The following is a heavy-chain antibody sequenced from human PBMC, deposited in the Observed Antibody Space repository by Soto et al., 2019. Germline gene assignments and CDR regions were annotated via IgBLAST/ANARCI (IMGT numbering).Heavy chain of an antibody. V-gene: IGHV1-8*01. Sequence: QVQLVQSGAEVKKPGASVKVSCKASGYTFTSYDINWVRQATGQGLEWMGWMNPNSGNTGYAQKFQGRVTMTRYTSISTAYMELSSLRSEDTAVYYCARGRMTTVTRTYYYGMDVWGQGTTVTVSS. CDR3: ARGRMTTVTRTYYYGMDV. CDR1: GYTFTSYD. CDR2: MNPNSGNT. D-gene: IGHD4-17*01. J-gene: IGHJ6*02.